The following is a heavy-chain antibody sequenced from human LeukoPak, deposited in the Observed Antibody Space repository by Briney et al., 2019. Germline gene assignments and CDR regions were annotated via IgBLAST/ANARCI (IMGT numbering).Heavy chain of an antibody. CDR2: IYYSGCT. D-gene: IGHD3-10*01. CDR1: GGSISSGGYY. J-gene: IGHJ6*03. Sequence: PSETLSLTCTVSGGSISSGGYYWSWIRQHPGKGLEWIGYIYYSGCTYYNPSLKSRVTISVDTSKNQFSLKLSSVTAADTAVYYCAAPLWYREGYYMDVWGKGTTVTVSS. V-gene: IGHV4-31*03. CDR3: AAPLWYREGYYMDV.